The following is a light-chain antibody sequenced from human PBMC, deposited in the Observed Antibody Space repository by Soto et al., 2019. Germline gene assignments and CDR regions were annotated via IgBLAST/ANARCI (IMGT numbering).Light chain of an antibody. V-gene: IGKV1-39*01. CDR1: QSISVH. Sequence: DIQMTQSPSSLSASVGDTVTITCRASQSISVHLNWYQQKPGKVPKLLIYAASNLQSGVPSSFTSNRSETDSALTISTLQPDDFATYTRQQSYITPYTFGQRPKLQIK. CDR2: AAS. J-gene: IGKJ2*01. CDR3: QQSYITPYT.